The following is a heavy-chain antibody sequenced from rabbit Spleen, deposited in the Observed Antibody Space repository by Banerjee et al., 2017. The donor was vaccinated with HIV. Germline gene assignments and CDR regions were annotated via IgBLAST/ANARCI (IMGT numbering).Heavy chain of an antibody. CDR3: ARWADSSVSFDL. Sequence: QEQLVGSGGGLVRPEGSLTLTCTASGFSFSSSYWICWVRQAPGKGLEWIACIYDGSSANTVYASWAKGRFTISRTSSTTVTLQMTSLTGADTATYFCARWADSSVSFDLWGQGTLVTVS. J-gene: IGHJ3*01. CDR2: IYDGSSANT. V-gene: IGHV1S45*01. CDR1: GFSFSSSYW. D-gene: IGHD8-1*01.